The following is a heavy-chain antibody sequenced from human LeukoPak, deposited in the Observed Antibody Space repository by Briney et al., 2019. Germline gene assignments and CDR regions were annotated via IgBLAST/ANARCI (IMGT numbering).Heavy chain of an antibody. CDR3: AGGIAAAAYYFDY. CDR2: ISSSSSYI. Sequence: GGSLRLSCAASGFTFSSYSMNWVRQAPGKGLEWVSSISSSSSYIYYADSVKGRFTISRDNAKNSLYLQMNSLRAEDTAVYYCAGGIAAAAYYFDYWGQGTLATVSS. J-gene: IGHJ4*02. CDR1: GFTFSSYS. D-gene: IGHD6-13*01. V-gene: IGHV3-21*04.